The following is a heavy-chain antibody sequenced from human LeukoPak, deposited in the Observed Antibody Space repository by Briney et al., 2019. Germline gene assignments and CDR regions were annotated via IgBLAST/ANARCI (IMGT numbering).Heavy chain of an antibody. J-gene: IGHJ4*02. CDR3: ARGGPYYYDGV. CDR2: IYPGDSDT. Sequence: GESLQISCQGSGSSFTSYWIGWVRQLPGKGLEWMGIIYPGDSDTRYSPSFQGQVTVSADKSISTAYLQWSSLKASDTAMYYCARGGPYYYDGVWGQGTLVTVSS. CDR1: GSSFTSYW. D-gene: IGHD3-22*01. V-gene: IGHV5-51*01.